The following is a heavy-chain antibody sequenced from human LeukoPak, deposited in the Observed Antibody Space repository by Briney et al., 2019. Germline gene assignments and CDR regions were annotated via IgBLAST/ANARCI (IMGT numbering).Heavy chain of an antibody. Sequence: PSVKVSCKASGYTFTSYDISWVRQATGQGLEWMGGIIPIFGTANYAQKFQGRVTITADESTSTAYMELSSLRSEDTAVYYCVRTESYGPAYFDYWGQGTLVTVSS. CDR1: GYTFTSYD. CDR3: VRTESYGPAYFDY. CDR2: IIPIFGTA. V-gene: IGHV1-69*13. D-gene: IGHD1-26*01. J-gene: IGHJ4*02.